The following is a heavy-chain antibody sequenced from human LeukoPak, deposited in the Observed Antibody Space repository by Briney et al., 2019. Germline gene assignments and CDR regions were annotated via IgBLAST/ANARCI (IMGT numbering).Heavy chain of an antibody. CDR3: AEISSSSGANY. CDR2: ISSSSSTI. CDR1: GFTFSSYS. Sequence: GGSLRLSCAASGFTFSSYSMNWVRQAPGKGLEWVSYISSSSSTIYYADSVKGRFTISRDNAKNSLYLQMNSLRAEDTAVYYCAEISSSSGANYWGQGTLVTVSS. D-gene: IGHD6-6*01. V-gene: IGHV3-48*01. J-gene: IGHJ4*02.